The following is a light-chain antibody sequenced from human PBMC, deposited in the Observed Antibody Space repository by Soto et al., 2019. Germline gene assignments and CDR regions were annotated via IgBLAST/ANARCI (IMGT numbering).Light chain of an antibody. J-gene: IGLJ2*01. Sequence: QSALTQPASVSGSPGQSITLSCTGTSSDIGGYDYVSWYQRHPGKAPKLIIYDVNNRPSGVSNRFSGSKSGNKASLTISGLQAEDEADYYCTSYASGSSHVVFGGGTKVTAL. CDR1: SSDIGGYDY. CDR3: TSYASGSSHVV. V-gene: IGLV2-14*01. CDR2: DVN.